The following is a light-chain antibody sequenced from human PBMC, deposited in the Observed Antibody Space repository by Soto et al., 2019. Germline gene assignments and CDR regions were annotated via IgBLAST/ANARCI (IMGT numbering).Light chain of an antibody. CDR2: EGT. Sequence: HSALTQPASVSGSPGQSITISCTGTSSDVGSYNLVSWYQQHPDKAPKLMIYEGTKRPSGVSNRFSGSKSGNTASLTISGLQAEDEADYYCSSYAGDSTLVFGGGTKLTVL. J-gene: IGLJ2*01. CDR1: SSDVGSYNL. CDR3: SSYAGDSTLV. V-gene: IGLV2-23*01.